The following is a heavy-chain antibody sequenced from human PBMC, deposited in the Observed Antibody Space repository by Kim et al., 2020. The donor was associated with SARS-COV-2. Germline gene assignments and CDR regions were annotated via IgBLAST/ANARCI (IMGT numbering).Heavy chain of an antibody. CDR1: GGSISSYY. J-gene: IGHJ6*02. D-gene: IGHD3-16*01. V-gene: IGHV4-4*07. CDR2: IHTSGNT. Sequence: SETLSLTCTVSGGSISSYYYSWIRQPAGKELEWIGRIHTSGNTNYNPSLQSRVTMSLDTPKNQFSLRLGSVTAADTAVYYCARLGGGIDVWGQGTTVTVSS. CDR3: ARLGGGIDV.